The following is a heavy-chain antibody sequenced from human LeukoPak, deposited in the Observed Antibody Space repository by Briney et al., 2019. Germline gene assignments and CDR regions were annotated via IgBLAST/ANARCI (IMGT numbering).Heavy chain of an antibody. D-gene: IGHD4-23*01. CDR1: GFIVRDFW. CDR2: IKEDRTAD. J-gene: IGHJ4*02. CDR3: VRGGWELDY. V-gene: IGHV3-7*01. Sequence: GGSLRLSCAVSGFIVRDFWMAWVRQAPGKGLEWVAHIKEDRTADYYVDSVKGRFTISKDDGKNSLHLQMNSLRVEDTAVYYCVRGGWELDYWGQGTLVTVSS.